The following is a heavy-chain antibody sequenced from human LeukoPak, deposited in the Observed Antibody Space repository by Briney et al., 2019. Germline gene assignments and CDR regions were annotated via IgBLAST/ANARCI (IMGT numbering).Heavy chain of an antibody. V-gene: IGHV4-59*08. Sequence: PSETLSLTCSVSGGSISRHYWSWIRQPPGKGLEWIGYISYSGSTKYNPSFQSRVTISLDTSKTHFSLKLTSVTAADTAVYYCARPLNNDNSGDPDTFDMWGPGTMVTVSS. CDR1: GGSISRHY. D-gene: IGHD3-22*01. J-gene: IGHJ3*02. CDR3: ARPLNNDNSGDPDTFDM. CDR2: ISYSGST.